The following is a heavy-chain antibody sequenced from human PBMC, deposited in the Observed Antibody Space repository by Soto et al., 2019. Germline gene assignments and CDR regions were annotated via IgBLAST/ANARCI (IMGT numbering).Heavy chain of an antibody. CDR3: AGRYGYSFDY. CDR1: GGSISIYY. V-gene: IGHV4-59*08. D-gene: IGHD1-1*01. Sequence: PSETLSLTCTVSGGSISIYYWSWIRQPPGKGLEWIGYIYYSGSTNYNPSLKSRVTISVDTSKNQFSLKLSSVTAADTAVYYCAGRYGYSFDYWGQGTLVTVSS. CDR2: IYYSGST. J-gene: IGHJ4*02.